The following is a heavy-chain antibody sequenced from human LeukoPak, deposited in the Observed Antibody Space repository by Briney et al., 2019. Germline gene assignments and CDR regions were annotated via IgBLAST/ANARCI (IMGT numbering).Heavy chain of an antibody. D-gene: IGHD6-19*01. CDR3: ARGGGWSPYYFDN. J-gene: IGHJ4*02. Sequence: SETLSLTCTVSGGSINSYYWSWIRQPPGKGLEWIAYIYYSGSTSYNPSLKNRATISVDTSKNHFSLNLRDVTAADTAVYYCARGGGWSPYYFDNWGQGTLVTVSS. CDR1: GGSINSYY. CDR2: IYYSGST. V-gene: IGHV4-59*01.